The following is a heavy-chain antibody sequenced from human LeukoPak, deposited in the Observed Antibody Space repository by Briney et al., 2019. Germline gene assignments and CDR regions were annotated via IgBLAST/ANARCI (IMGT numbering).Heavy chain of an antibody. CDR1: GFTFSSYW. CDR3: ARDPAGYYDFWSGYYN. CDR2: IKQDGSEK. D-gene: IGHD3-3*01. Sequence: GGSLRLSCAASGFTFSSYWMSWARQAPGKGLEWVANIKQDGSEKYYVDSVKGRFTISRDNAKNSLYLQMNSLRAEDTAVYYCARDPAGYYDFWSGYYNWGQGTLVTVSS. V-gene: IGHV3-7*01. J-gene: IGHJ4*02.